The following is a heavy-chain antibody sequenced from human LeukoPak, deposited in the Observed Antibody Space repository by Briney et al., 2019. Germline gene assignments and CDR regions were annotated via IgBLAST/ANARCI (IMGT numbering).Heavy chain of an antibody. D-gene: IGHD3-16*02. CDR3: ARSDYVWGSYRYNGAFDI. J-gene: IGHJ3*02. CDR2: INPNSGGT. CDR1: GYTFTGYY. V-gene: IGHV1-2*02. Sequence: ASVKVSCKASGYTFTGYYMHWVRQAPGQGLEWMGWINPNSGGTNYAQKFQGRVTMTRDTSISTAYMELSRLRSDDTAVYYCARSDYVWGSYRYNGAFDIWGQGTMVTVSS.